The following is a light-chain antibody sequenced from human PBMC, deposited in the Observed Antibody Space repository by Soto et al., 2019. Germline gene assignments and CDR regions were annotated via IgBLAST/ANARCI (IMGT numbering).Light chain of an antibody. CDR3: QQYGSSPIT. V-gene: IGKV3-20*01. Sequence: EIVLTQSPGTLSLSPGERGTLPCRASQSVINNYLAWYQQKPGQAPRLLIYGASSRATGIPERFSGSGSGTEFTLTSSRLAPEDFAVYYCQQYGSSPITFGQGTRLEIK. CDR1: QSVINNY. CDR2: GAS. J-gene: IGKJ5*01.